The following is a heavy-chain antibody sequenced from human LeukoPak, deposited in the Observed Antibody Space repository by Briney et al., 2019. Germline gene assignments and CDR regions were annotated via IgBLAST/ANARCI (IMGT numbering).Heavy chain of an antibody. CDR3: ARDGSGSFTTDWFDT. Sequence: GGALRLSCAASGFTFSDYYMSWMRQAPGKGLEWISYISNRGTIIEYVDSVKGRFTISRDNGRNSLYLEMNSLRVEDTAVYYCARDGSGSFTTDWFDTWGQGTLVTVSS. CDR2: ISNRGTII. D-gene: IGHD1-26*01. CDR1: GFTFSDYY. J-gene: IGHJ5*02. V-gene: IGHV3-11*01.